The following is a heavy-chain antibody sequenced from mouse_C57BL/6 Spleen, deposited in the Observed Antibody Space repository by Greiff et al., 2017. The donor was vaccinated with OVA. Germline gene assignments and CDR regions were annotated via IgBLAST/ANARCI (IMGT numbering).Heavy chain of an antibody. V-gene: IGHV1-80*01. Sequence: VQLQQSGAELVKPGASVKISCKASGYAFSSYWMNWVKQRPGKGLEWIGQIYPGDGDTNYNGKFKGKATLTADKSSSTAYMQLSSLTSEDSAVYVCARDGNRYWYFDVWGTGTTVTVSS. CDR3: ARDGNRYWYFDV. CDR2: IYPGDGDT. J-gene: IGHJ1*03. CDR1: GYAFSSYW. D-gene: IGHD2-1*01.